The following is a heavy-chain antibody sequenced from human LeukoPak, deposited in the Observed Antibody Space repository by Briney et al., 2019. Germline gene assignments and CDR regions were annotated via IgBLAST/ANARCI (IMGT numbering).Heavy chain of an antibody. CDR2: INPNSGGT. CDR1: GYTFTGYY. V-gene: IGHV1-2*02. D-gene: IGHD2-2*02. J-gene: IGHJ3*02. CDR3: AREVEYQLLYAFDT. Sequence: ASVKVSCKASGYTFTGYYMHWVRQAPGQGLEWMGWINPNSGGTNYAQKFQGRVTMTRDTSISTAYMELSRLRSDDTTVYYCAREVEYQLLYAFDTWGQGTMVTVSS.